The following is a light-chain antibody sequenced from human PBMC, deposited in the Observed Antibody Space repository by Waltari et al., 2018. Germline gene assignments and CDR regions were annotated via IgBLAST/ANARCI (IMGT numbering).Light chain of an antibody. Sequence: QSTLTQPRSVSGSPGHSVPISCTGSTTDVGGYNSFSWYQQDPGRAPKLLIYDVNKRPSGVPTRFSGSQSGNTASLTISGLQDEDEADYYCCSYATNFIIFGGGTKVTVL. J-gene: IGLJ2*01. V-gene: IGLV2-11*01. CDR1: TTDVGGYNS. CDR3: CSYATNFII. CDR2: DVN.